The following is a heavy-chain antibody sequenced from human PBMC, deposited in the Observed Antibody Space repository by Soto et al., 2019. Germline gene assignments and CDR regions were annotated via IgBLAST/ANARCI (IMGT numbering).Heavy chain of an antibody. CDR3: ARLPRDCNKTSCYYADH. V-gene: IGHV5-51*01. CDR2: VYPGDSDT. J-gene: IGHJ4*02. Sequence: GESLKISCRGSGYDFNTNWFGWVRQLPGRGLEWVGIVYPGDSDTRYNPSLQGHVTLSVDVTVSTAFLQWRSLGTSDTGMYFCARLPRDCNKTSCYYADHWGQGTQVTVSS. CDR1: GYDFNTNW. D-gene: IGHD3-3*01.